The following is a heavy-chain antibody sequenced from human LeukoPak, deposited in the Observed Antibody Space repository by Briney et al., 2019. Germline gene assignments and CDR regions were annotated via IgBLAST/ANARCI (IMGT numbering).Heavy chain of an antibody. CDR1: GGSFRGYY. CDR3: ARGPLPFIVGTKGLDY. Sequence: AETLSLTCAVYGGSFRGYYWSWIRQPPGKGLEWVGGINHSGSTNYNPSLKSRVTISVDTSKNQFSLKLSSVTAADTAVYYCARGPLPFIVGTKGLDYWGQGTLVTVSS. CDR2: INHSGST. J-gene: IGHJ4*02. D-gene: IGHD1-26*01. V-gene: IGHV4-34*01.